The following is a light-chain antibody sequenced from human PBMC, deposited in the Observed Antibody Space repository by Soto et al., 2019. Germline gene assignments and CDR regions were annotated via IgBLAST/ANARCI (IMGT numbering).Light chain of an antibody. J-gene: IGKJ4*01. CDR1: QDISNY. CDR3: QQLNSFPLT. V-gene: IGKV1-9*01. Sequence: DIQLTQSPSFLPASVGDRVTITCRASQDISNYLAWYQQKPGKAPKLLISPDVLIYAAPKLQSGVPSRFSGSGSGTEFTLTVSSLQPEDFATYYCQQLNSFPLTFGGGTRVEIK. CDR2: AAP.